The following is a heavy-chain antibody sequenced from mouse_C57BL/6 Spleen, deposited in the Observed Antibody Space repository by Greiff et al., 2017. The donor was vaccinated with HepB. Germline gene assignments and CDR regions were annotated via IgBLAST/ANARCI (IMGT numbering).Heavy chain of an antibody. CDR2: IDPKSGGT. V-gene: IGHV1-72*01. Sequence: QVQLQQPGAELVKPGASVKLSCKASGYTFTSYWMHWVKQRPGRGLEWIGRIDPKSGGTKYNEKFKSKATLTADKTSSTAYMQLNSLTSEDSAVYYGAKTDDAKAMDYWGQGTSVTVSA. CDR3: AKTDDAKAMDY. CDR1: GYTFTSYW. J-gene: IGHJ4*01.